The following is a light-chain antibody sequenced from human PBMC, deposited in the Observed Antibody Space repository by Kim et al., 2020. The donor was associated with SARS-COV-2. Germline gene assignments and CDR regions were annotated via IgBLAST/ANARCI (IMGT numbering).Light chain of an antibody. CDR1: SSNIGACYD. V-gene: IGLV1-40*01. CDR2: VNT. CDR3: QSYDRSLSAWV. J-gene: IGLJ3*02. Sequence: QSVLTQPPSVSGAPGQRVTISCTGSSSNIGACYDVHWYQQLPGTAPKLLIYVNTRRPSGVPDRFSGSNSGTSASLAITGLQAEDEADYYCQSYDRSLSAWVFGGGTQLTVL.